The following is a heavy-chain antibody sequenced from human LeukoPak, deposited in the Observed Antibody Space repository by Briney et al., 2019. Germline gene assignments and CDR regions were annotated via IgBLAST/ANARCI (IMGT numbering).Heavy chain of an antibody. CDR1: GASISNYY. V-gene: IGHV4-59*01. J-gene: IGHJ4*02. Sequence: PSETLSLTCIVSGASISNYYWSWSRQPPGKGLEWIGYIHYTGSAHYNPSLMSRVTISVDTSKTQFSLRLTSVTAADTAVYYCARIHRYCSGGACYVLDNWGQGTLVAVFS. D-gene: IGHD2-15*01. CDR3: ARIHRYCSGGACYVLDN. CDR2: IHYTGSA.